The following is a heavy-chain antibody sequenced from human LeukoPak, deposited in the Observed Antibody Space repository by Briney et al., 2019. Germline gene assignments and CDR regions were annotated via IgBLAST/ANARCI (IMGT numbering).Heavy chain of an antibody. Sequence: ASVKVSCKASGYTFTGYYMHWVRQAPGQGLEWMGWINPNSGGTNYAQKFQGRVTMTRDTSISTAYMELSRLRSDDTAVYYCARIDDSSGYYYVSAFDIWGQGTMVTVSS. CDR2: INPNSGGT. CDR1: GYTFTGYY. CDR3: ARIDDSSGYYYVSAFDI. J-gene: IGHJ3*02. V-gene: IGHV1-2*02. D-gene: IGHD3-22*01.